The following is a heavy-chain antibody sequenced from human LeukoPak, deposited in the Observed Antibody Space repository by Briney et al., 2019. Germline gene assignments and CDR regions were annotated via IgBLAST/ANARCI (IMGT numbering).Heavy chain of an antibody. V-gene: IGHV3-23*01. CDR1: GFTFSSYA. CDR2: ISGSGGRT. CDR3: AKDPPYDFWSGAFDI. Sequence: PGGSLRLSCAASGFTFSSYAMSWVRQTPGEGLEWVSTISGSGGRTYYADSVKGRFTISRDNSKNTLYLQINSLRAEDTAVYYCAKDPPYDFWSGAFDIWGQGTMVTVSS. D-gene: IGHD3-3*01. J-gene: IGHJ3*02.